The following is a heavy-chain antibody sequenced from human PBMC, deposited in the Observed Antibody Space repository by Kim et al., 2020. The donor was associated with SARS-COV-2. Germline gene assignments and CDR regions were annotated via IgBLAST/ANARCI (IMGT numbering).Heavy chain of an antibody. Sequence: KYSQKFQGRVTITRDTSASTAYMELSSLRSEDTAVYYCARPKMVRGALDYWGQGTLVTVSS. V-gene: IGHV1-3*01. CDR3: ARPKMVRGALDY. D-gene: IGHD3-10*01. J-gene: IGHJ4*02.